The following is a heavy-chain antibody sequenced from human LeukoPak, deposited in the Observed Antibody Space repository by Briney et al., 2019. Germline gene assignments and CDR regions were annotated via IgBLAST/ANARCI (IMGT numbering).Heavy chain of an antibody. Sequence: ASVKVSCKASGYTFSSYGFSWVRQAPGQGLEWMGWISNYNENTNFAQELQGRVTMTIDTSTSTAYMELRSLRSDDTAMYYCARDREWEPYFLDYWGQGTLVTVSS. J-gene: IGHJ4*02. V-gene: IGHV1-18*01. CDR1: GYTFSSYG. CDR3: ARDREWEPYFLDY. CDR2: ISNYNENT. D-gene: IGHD1-26*01.